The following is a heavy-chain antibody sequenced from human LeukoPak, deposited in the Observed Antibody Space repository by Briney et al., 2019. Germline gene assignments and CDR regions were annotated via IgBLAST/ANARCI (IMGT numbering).Heavy chain of an antibody. CDR2: IRVYNGNT. CDR1: GYTFTSYG. D-gene: IGHD3-22*01. J-gene: IGHJ4*02. Sequence: ASVKVSCKASGYTFTSYGINWVRQAPGQGLEWMGWIRVYNGNTNYAQKLQGRVTMTTDTSTSTAYMELSRLRSDDTAMYYCARMAGDSSGYNPIDYWGQGTLVTVSS. CDR3: ARMAGDSSGYNPIDY. V-gene: IGHV1-18*01.